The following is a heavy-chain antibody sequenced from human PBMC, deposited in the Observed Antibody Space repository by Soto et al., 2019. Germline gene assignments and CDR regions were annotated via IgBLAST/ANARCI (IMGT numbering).Heavy chain of an antibody. CDR3: AAANRRDYFDS. J-gene: IGHJ4*02. CDR2: FYYTGST. Sequence: QVQLQESGPGLVKPSETLSLTCTVSGGSIRSYYWNWIRQPPGKGLEWLGYFYYTGSTTYNPSRRSRVTISLDTSKSQFSLKLTSVTAADTAVYYCAAANRRDYFDSWGQGTLVTVSS. D-gene: IGHD2-15*01. CDR1: GGSIRSYY. V-gene: IGHV4-59*01.